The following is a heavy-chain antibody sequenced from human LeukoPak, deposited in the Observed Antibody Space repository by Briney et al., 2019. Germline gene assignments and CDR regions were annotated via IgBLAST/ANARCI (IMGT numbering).Heavy chain of an antibody. Sequence: SGPALVKPTQTLTLTCTFSGFSLSTSGMCVSWIRQPPGKALEWLARIDWDDDNYYSTSLKTRLTISKDTSKNQVVLTMTNMDPVDTATYYCARALEYSSSSTPNYYYYMDVWGKGTTVTVSS. CDR2: IDWDDDN. CDR3: ARALEYSSSSTPNYYYYMDV. V-gene: IGHV2-70*11. CDR1: GFSLSTSGMC. J-gene: IGHJ6*03. D-gene: IGHD6-6*01.